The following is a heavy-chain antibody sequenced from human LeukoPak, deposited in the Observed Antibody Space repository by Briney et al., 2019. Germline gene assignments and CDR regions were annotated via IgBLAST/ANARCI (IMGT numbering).Heavy chain of an antibody. Sequence: SQTLSLTCTVSGGSISSGGYYWSWIRQPPGKGLEWIGYIYHSGSTYYNPSLKSRVTISVDRSKNQFSLKLSSVTAADTAVYYCARSSQWTGFDPWGQGTLVTVSS. CDR3: ARSSQWTGFDP. CDR2: IYHSGST. V-gene: IGHV4-30-2*01. CDR1: GGSISSGGYY. J-gene: IGHJ5*02. D-gene: IGHD6-19*01.